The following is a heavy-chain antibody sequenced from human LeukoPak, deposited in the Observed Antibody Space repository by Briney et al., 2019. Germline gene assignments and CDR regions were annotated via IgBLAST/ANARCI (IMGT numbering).Heavy chain of an antibody. V-gene: IGHV1-46*01. CDR3: ARGGFSYCSSTSCHSNWFDP. J-gene: IGHJ5*02. D-gene: IGHD2-2*01. Sequence: ASVKVSCKASGYTFTSYYMHWVRQTPAQGLEWMGIINPSGGSTSYAQKFQGRVTMTRDTSTSTVYMELSSLRSEDTAVYYCARGGFSYCSSTSCHSNWFDPWGQGTLVTVSS. CDR2: INPSGGST. CDR1: GYTFTSYY.